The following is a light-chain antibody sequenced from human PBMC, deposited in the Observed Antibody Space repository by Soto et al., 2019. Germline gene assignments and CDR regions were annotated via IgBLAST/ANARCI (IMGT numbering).Light chain of an antibody. Sequence: EIVLSQSPGTLSLSPGERATLSCRASQGVSSTYLAWYQQKPGQAPRLLIYGASFRATGIPDRFSGSGSGTDFTLTITRLEPEDFAVYYCQQVGGSSRTFGQGTKADMK. J-gene: IGKJ1*01. CDR3: QQVGGSSRT. V-gene: IGKV3-20*01. CDR1: QGVSSTY. CDR2: GAS.